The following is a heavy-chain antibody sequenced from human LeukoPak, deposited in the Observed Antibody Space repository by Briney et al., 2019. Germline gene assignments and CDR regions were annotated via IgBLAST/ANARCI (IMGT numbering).Heavy chain of an antibody. CDR3: AKVKGGSSWQYYFDY. CDR2: ISGSRRTT. J-gene: IGHJ4*02. CDR1: LFTFSSYA. D-gene: IGHD6-13*01. Sequence: GGALRLSRAASLFTFSSYAMGCVRHAPGRGLEWVSAISGSRRTTYYADSVKGRFTISRDNSKNTLYLQMNSLRGEETALYYCAKVKGGSSWQYYFDYWGQGTRVTVSS. V-gene: IGHV3-23*01.